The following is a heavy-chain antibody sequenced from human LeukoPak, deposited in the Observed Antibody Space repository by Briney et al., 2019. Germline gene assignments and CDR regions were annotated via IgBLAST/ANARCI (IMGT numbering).Heavy chain of an antibody. Sequence: SQTLSLTCTVSGGSIGNGSYYWTWIRQPAGKGLEWIGRIYTSGSTNYNPSLKSRVNISIDTSKNQFSLNLISVTAADTAVYYCARGSDCTTTTCYDIRQNWFDPWGQGTLVTVSS. V-gene: IGHV4-61*02. J-gene: IGHJ5*02. D-gene: IGHD2-2*01. CDR3: ARGSDCTTTTCYDIRQNWFDP. CDR2: IYTSGST. CDR1: GGSIGNGSYY.